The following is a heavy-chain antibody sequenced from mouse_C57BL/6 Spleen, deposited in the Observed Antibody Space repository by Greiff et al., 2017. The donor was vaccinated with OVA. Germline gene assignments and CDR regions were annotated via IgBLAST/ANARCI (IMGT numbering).Heavy chain of an antibody. D-gene: IGHD5-1*01. CDR3: ARRGYLYYFDY. CDR1: GYAFSSYW. Sequence: VQLQQSGAELVKPGASVKISCKASGYAFSSYWMNWVKQRPGKGLEWIGQIYPGDGDTNYNGQFKGKATLTADKSSSTAYMQLSSLTSEDSAVYFCARRGYLYYFDYWGQGTTLTVSS. CDR2: IYPGDGDT. V-gene: IGHV1-80*01. J-gene: IGHJ2*01.